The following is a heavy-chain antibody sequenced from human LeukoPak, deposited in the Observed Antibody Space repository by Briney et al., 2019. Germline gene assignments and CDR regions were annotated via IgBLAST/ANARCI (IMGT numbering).Heavy chain of an antibody. V-gene: IGHV4-38-2*02. D-gene: IGHD1-26*01. CDR3: ARTRSSPSSGSYYPYYYYGMDV. CDR1: GYSISSGYY. J-gene: IGHJ6*02. Sequence: SETLSLTCTVSGYSISSGYYWGWIRQPPGKGLEWIGSIYHSGSTYYNPSLKSRVTISVDTSKNQFSLKLSSVTAADTAVYYCARTRSSPSSGSYYPYYYYGMDVWGQGTTVTVSS. CDR2: IYHSGST.